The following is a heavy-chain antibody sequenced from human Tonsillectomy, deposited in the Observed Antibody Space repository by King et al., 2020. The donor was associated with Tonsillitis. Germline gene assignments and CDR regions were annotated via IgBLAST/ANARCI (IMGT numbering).Heavy chain of an antibody. Sequence: QLVQSGAEVKKPGASVKVSCKASGYTFTSYGISWVRQAPGQGLEWMGGISAYNGNTNYAQKRQGRVTMTTDTSTSTAYMELRSLRSDDTAVYYWAVYGYVDTLREEFDSWGQGTLVTVSS. V-gene: IGHV1-18*04. CDR3: AVYGYVDTLREEFDS. J-gene: IGHJ5*01. D-gene: IGHD5-18*01. CDR2: ISAYNGNT. CDR1: GYTFTSYG.